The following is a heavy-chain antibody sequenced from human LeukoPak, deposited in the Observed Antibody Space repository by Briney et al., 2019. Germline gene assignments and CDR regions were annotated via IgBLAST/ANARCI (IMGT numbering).Heavy chain of an antibody. CDR1: GGSISSHY. J-gene: IGHJ4*02. CDR2: IYYSGST. D-gene: IGHD2-2*02. CDR3: ARGFFTKGYCSSTSCYILDY. V-gene: IGHV4-59*11. Sequence: SETLSLTCTVYGGSISSHYWSWVRDPPGKGLECSGYIYYSGSTNYNTSLKSRVTISVDTSKNQFSLKLSSVTAADTDVYYCARGFFTKGYCSSTSCYILDYWGQGTLVTVSS.